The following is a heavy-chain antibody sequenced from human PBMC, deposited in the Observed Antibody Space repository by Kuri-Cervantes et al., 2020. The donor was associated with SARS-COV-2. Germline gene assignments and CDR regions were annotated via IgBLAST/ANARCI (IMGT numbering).Heavy chain of an antibody. CDR3: ARDREDIVVVPAAMGYYYYGMDV. CDR2: ISYDGSNK. Sequence: GGSLRLSCAASGFIFSSYAMHWVRQAPGKGLEWVAVISYDGSNKYYADSVKGRFTISRDNSKNTLYLQMNSLRAEDTAVYYCARDREDIVVVPAAMGYYYYGMDVWGQGTTVTVSS. J-gene: IGHJ6*02. CDR1: GFIFSSYA. V-gene: IGHV3-30-3*01. D-gene: IGHD2-2*01.